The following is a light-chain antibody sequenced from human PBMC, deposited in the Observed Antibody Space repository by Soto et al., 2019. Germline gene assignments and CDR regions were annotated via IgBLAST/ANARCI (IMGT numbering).Light chain of an antibody. CDR3: SSYTSTNTRWV. J-gene: IGLJ3*02. CDR1: SSDIGGYNY. CDR2: DVN. Sequence: QSALTQPASVSGSPGQSITISCTGASSDIGGYNYVTWYQQHPGKAPKLMIYDVNNRPSGVSNRFSGSKSGNTASLTISGLQAVDEADYYCSSYTSTNTRWVFGGGTKLTVL. V-gene: IGLV2-14*01.